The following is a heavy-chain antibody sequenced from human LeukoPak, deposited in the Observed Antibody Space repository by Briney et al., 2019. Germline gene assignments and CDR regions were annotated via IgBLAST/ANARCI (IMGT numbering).Heavy chain of an antibody. CDR2: ISGSGGST. V-gene: IGHV3-23*01. Sequence: GGSLRLSCAASGFTFSSYAMSWVRQAPGKGLEWVSAISGSGGSTYYADSVKGRFTISRDNSKNTLYLQMNSVRAEDTAVYYCAKGRQWLVGYYWGQGTLVTVSS. CDR1: GFTFSSYA. D-gene: IGHD6-19*01. CDR3: AKGRQWLVGYY. J-gene: IGHJ4*02.